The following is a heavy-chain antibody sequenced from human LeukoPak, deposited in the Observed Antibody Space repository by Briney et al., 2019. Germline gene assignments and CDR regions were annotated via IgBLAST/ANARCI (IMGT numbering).Heavy chain of an antibody. CDR2: INPNSGGI. V-gene: IGHV1-2*02. CDR3: ARQEIYGDHSY. J-gene: IGHJ4*02. CDR1: GYTFTGYY. D-gene: IGHD4-17*01. Sequence: GASVKVSCKASGYTFTGYYMHWVRQAPGQGLEWMGWINPNSGGINYAQKFQGRVTMTRDTSISTAYMELSRLRSDDTAVYYCARQEIYGDHSYWGQGTLVTVSS.